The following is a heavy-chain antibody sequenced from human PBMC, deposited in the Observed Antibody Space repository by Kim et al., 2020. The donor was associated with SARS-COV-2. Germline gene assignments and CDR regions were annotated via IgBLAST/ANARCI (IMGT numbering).Heavy chain of an antibody. CDR2: ISYDGSNK. Sequence: GGSLRLSCAASGFTFSSYAMHWVRQAPGKGLEWVAVISYDGSNKYYADSVKGRFTISRDNSKNTLYLQMNSLRAEDTAVYYCARETFMIVVVRYFYYWG. J-gene: IGHJ4*01. D-gene: IGHD3-22*01. CDR3: ARETFMIVVVRYFYY. V-gene: IGHV3-30*04. CDR1: GFTFSSYA.